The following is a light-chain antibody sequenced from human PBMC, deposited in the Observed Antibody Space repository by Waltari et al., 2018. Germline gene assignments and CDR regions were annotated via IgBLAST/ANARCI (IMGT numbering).Light chain of an antibody. Sequence: IVMTETPHSLSVTPGQPASISCKSSESQLHRDGKTYLYWYLQKPGQPPQLLIYEVSNRFSGVADRFSLSVSGTDFTLKISRVDAEVFWFYYCMQSVLLPPFPFGPGTKVDI. J-gene: IGKJ3*01. V-gene: IGKV2D-29*01. CDR2: EVS. CDR3: MQSVLLPPFP. CDR1: ESQLHRDGKTY.